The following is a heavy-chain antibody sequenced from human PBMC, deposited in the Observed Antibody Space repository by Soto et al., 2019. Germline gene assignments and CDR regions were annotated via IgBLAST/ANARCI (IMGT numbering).Heavy chain of an antibody. CDR2: IDWDDDK. D-gene: IGHD3-10*01. V-gene: IGHV2-70*01. CDR3: ARARSYYYGSGPYYYYGMDV. Sequence: SGPTLGNPTQTLTLACTFSVFSLSTSGMCVSWIRQPPGKALEWLALIDWDDDKYYSTSLETRLTISKDTSKNQVVLTMTNMDPVDTATYYCARARSYYYGSGPYYYYGMDVWGQGTTVTVSS. CDR1: VFSLSTSGMC. J-gene: IGHJ6*02.